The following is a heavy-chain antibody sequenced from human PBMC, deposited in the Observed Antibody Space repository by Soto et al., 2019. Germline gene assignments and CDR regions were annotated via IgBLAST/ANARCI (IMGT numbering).Heavy chain of an antibody. V-gene: IGHV4-59*01. CDR2: IYYSGST. CDR1: GGSISSYY. J-gene: IGHJ6*02. D-gene: IGHD4-4*01. Sequence: QVQLQESGPGLVKPSETLSLTCTVSGGSISSYYWSWIRQPPGKGLEWIGYIYYSGSTNYNPSLKSRVTISVDTSKNQFSLKLSSVTAADTAVYYCARGLKKVTPLLYYYYYGMDVWGQGTTVTVSS. CDR3: ARGLKKVTPLLYYYYYGMDV.